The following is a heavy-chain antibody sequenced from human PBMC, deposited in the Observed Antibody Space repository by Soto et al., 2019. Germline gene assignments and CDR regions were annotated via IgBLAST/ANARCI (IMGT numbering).Heavy chain of an antibody. Sequence: GGSLRLSCAASAFTFNNYAMSWVRQAPGKGLEWVSGIGGSGRTTYYADSVKGRFTISRDNSNNTLFLQMNSLRAEATAVYYCAKSRYSDSSGDFYDYWGQGTLVTVSS. CDR2: IGGSGRTT. J-gene: IGHJ4*02. CDR3: AKSRYSDSSGDFYDY. D-gene: IGHD3-22*01. V-gene: IGHV3-23*01. CDR1: AFTFNNYA.